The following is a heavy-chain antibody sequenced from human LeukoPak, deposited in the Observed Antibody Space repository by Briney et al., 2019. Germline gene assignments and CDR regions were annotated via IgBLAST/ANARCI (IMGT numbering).Heavy chain of an antibody. CDR3: ASATGDCSGGSCYGDAFDI. CDR1: GFTFSSYS. CDR2: ISSSSSYI. Sequence: GGTLRLLCGASGFTFSSYSMNWVRQAPGKGLEYVTSISSSSSYIYYADSVKGRFTISRDNAKNSLYLQMNSLRAEDTAVYYCASATGDCSGGSCYGDAFDIWGQGTMVTVSS. V-gene: IGHV3-21*01. J-gene: IGHJ3*02. D-gene: IGHD2-15*01.